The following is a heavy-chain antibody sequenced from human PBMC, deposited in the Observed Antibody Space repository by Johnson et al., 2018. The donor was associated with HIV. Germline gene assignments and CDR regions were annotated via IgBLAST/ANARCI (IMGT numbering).Heavy chain of an antibody. D-gene: IGHD3-22*01. CDR1: GFTFDDFG. Sequence: EVQLVESGGGVVRPGGSLRLCCAASGFTFDDFGMSWVRQAPGKGLEWVSNVNWNGGSTGYADSVKGRFTISRDNAKNSLYLQMNSLRDEDTALYYCARDMGYNYYDSSGHTARYDAFDMWGQGTMVTVSS. V-gene: IGHV3-20*04. J-gene: IGHJ3*02. CDR2: VNWNGGST. CDR3: ARDMGYNYYDSSGHTARYDAFDM.